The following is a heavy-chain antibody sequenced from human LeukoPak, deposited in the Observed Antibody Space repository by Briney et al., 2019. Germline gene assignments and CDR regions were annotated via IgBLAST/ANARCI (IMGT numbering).Heavy chain of an antibody. V-gene: IGHV5-51*01. CDR1: GYSFTNYW. CDR3: ARRHYYDSSGYLLDY. D-gene: IGHD3-22*01. Sequence: GESLKISCKGSGYSFTNYWIGWVRQMPGKGLEWMGIIYPGDSDTRYSPSFQGQVTISADKSISTAYLQWSSLKASDTAMYYCARRHYYDSSGYLLDYWGQGTLVTVSS. J-gene: IGHJ4*02. CDR2: IYPGDSDT.